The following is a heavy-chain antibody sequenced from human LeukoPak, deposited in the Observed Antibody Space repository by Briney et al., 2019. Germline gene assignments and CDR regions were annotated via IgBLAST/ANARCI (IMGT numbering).Heavy chain of an antibody. CDR2: IKEDGSDK. Sequence: PGGSLRLSCSASAFTFSSYWMTWVRQAPGKGLEWVATIKEDGSDKYYVDSVRGRFTISRDNARNSLYLQVNSPRAEDTAVYYCARDGPGYSFDYWGQGTLVTVSS. CDR3: ARDGPGYSFDY. J-gene: IGHJ4*02. D-gene: IGHD5-12*01. CDR1: AFTFSSYW. V-gene: IGHV3-7*01.